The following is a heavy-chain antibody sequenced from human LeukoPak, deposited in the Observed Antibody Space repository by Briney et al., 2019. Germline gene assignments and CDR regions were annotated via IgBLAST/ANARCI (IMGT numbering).Heavy chain of an antibody. V-gene: IGHV3-21*01. J-gene: IGHJ5*02. CDR2: ISSSSSYI. Sequence: GGSLRLSCAASGFTFSSYNMNWVRLAPGKGLEWVSSISSSSSYIYYADSVKGRFTISRDNAKNSLYLQMNSLRAEDTAVYYCARVHYYDSSGYYAWGQGTLVTVSS. CDR1: GFTFSSYN. D-gene: IGHD3-22*01. CDR3: ARVHYYDSSGYYA.